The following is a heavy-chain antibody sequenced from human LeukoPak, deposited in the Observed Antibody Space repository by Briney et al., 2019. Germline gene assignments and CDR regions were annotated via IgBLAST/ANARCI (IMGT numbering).Heavy chain of an antibody. CDR2: ISGSGGST. D-gene: IGHD6-19*01. J-gene: IGHJ4*02. Sequence: PGGSLRLSCAACGFTFSAYYMSWVRQAPGKGLEWVSAISGSGGSTYYADSVKGRFTISRDNSKNTLYLQMNSLRAEDTAVYYCAKGVGGSSGIDYYWGQGTLVTVSS. CDR3: AKGVGGSSGIDYY. V-gene: IGHV3-23*01. CDR1: GFTFSAYY.